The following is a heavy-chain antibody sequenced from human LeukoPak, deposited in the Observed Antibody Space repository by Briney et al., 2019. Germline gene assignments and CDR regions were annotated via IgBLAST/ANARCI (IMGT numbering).Heavy chain of an antibody. D-gene: IGHD2-2*01. CDR2: ISYDGSNK. V-gene: IGHV3-30*18. J-gene: IGHJ4*02. CDR1: GFTFSSYG. CDR3: AKGRLGYCSSTSCYGPDY. Sequence: PGRSLRLSCAASGFTFSSYGMHWVRRAPGKGLEWVAVISYDGSNKYYADSVKGRFTISRDNSKNTLYLQMNSLRAEDTAVYYCAKGRLGYCSSTSCYGPDYWGQGALVTVSS.